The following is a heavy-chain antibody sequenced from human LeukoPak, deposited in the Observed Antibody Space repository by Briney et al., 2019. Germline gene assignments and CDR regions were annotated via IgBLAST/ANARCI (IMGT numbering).Heavy chain of an antibody. CDR3: AREWYSYGKGDAFDI. CDR1: GGAISSCH. V-gene: IGHV4-4*07. CDR2: IYTSGST. D-gene: IGHD5-18*01. Sequence: PSETLSLTCTVSGGAISSCHWSWIRQPAGKGLEWIGRIYTSGSTNYNPSLKSRVTISVDKSKNQFSLKLSSVTAADTAVYYCAREWYSYGKGDAFDIWGQGTMVTVSS. J-gene: IGHJ3*02.